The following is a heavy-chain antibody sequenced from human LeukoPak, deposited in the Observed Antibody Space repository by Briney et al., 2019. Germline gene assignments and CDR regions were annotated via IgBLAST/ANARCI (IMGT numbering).Heavy chain of an antibody. V-gene: IGHV3-7*01. CDR1: GFTFRGYW. Sequence: PGGSLRLSCVASGFTFRGYWMSWVRQAPGKGLEWVANTKQDGSEKYYVDSVKGRFTISRDNAKNSLYLQMDSLRVEDTAVYYCARTRYSSRNFDYWGQGALVTVSS. D-gene: IGHD6-13*01. CDR2: TKQDGSEK. J-gene: IGHJ4*02. CDR3: ARTRYSSRNFDY.